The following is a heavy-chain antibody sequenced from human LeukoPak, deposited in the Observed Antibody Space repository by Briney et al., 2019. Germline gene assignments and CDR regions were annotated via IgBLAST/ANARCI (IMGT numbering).Heavy chain of an antibody. CDR2: IKSKTDGGTT. V-gene: IGHV3-15*07. Sequence: GGSLRLSCAASDFTFSNAWMHWVRQAPGKGLEWVGRIKSKTDGGTTDYAAPVKGRFTISRDDSKNTLYLQMDSLKTEDTAGYYFTARKKGGGYFYRGLGVWGQGTQVPV. D-gene: IGHD3-22*01. J-gene: IGHJ4*03. CDR1: DFTFSNAW. CDR3: TARKKGGGYFYRGLGV.